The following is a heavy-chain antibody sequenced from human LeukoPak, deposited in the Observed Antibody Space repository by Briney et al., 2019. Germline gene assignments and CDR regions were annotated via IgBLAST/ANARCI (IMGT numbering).Heavy chain of an antibody. CDR3: ARLRSGGQVAGVYFDY. V-gene: IGHV4-34*01. D-gene: IGHD6-19*01. CDR1: GGSFSGYF. J-gene: IGHJ4*02. Sequence: PSETLSLTCAVSGGSFSGYFWSWIRQPPGKGLEWIGEINQSGSTNYNPSLKSRVTISIDTSKNHFSLKLSSVTAADTAVYYWARLRSGGQVAGVYFDYWGQGTLVTVSS. CDR2: INQSGST.